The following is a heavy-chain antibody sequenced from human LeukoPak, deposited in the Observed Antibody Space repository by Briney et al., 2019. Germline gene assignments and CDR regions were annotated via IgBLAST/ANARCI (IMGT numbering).Heavy chain of an antibody. CDR2: IYYSGST. D-gene: IGHD1-1*01. CDR3: ARTNDGDYYYGMDV. V-gene: IGHV4-59*01. Sequence: SETLSLTCTVSGGFISSYYWSWIRQPPGKGLEWIGYIYYSGSTNYNPSLKSRVTISVDTSKNQFSLKLSSVTAADTAVYYCARTNDGDYYYGMDVWGQGTTVTVSS. J-gene: IGHJ6*02. CDR1: GGFISSYY.